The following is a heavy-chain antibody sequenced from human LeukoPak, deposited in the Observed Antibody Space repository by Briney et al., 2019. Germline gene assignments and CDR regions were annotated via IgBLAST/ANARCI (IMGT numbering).Heavy chain of an antibody. D-gene: IGHD3-9*01. J-gene: IGHJ1*01. V-gene: IGHV4-38-2*02. CDR3: ARDSVDYDILTGQPEH. CDR1: GYSISSGYY. Sequence: SETLSLTCTVSGYSISSGYYWGWIRQPPGKGLEWIGSIYYSGSTYYNPSLKSRVTISVDTSKNQFSLKLSSVTAADTAVYYCARDSVDYDILTGQPEHWGQGTLVTVSS. CDR2: IYYSGST.